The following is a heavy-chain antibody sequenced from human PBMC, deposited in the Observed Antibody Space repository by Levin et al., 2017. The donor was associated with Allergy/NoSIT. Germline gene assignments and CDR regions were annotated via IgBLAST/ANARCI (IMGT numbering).Heavy chain of an antibody. D-gene: IGHD3-10*01. CDR2: IYPGDSDT. Sequence: PGGSLRLSCKGYGYKFDTYWIGWVRQRPGEGLEWMGLIYPGDSDTKYSPAFQGQVTLSVDKSTNTAYLQWTSLKASDTAVYYCARHGTGGAHWFDPWGQGTLVTVSS. CDR3: ARHGTGGAHWFDP. CDR1: GYKFDTYW. V-gene: IGHV5-51*01. J-gene: IGHJ5*02.